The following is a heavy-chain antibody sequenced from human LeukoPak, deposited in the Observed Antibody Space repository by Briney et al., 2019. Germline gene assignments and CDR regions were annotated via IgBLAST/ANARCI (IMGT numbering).Heavy chain of an antibody. V-gene: IGHV3-23*01. J-gene: IGHJ6*02. CDR2: ISSSGGST. Sequence: PGRSLRLSCAASGFSFSSYAMTWVRQAPGKGLEWVSAISSSGGSTAYADSVKGRFTISRDNSKDTLYLQMISLRAEDTAVYYCARSVVEDYYYGMDVWGQGTTVTVSS. CDR1: GFSFSSYA. CDR3: ARSVVEDYYYGMDV. D-gene: IGHD4-23*01.